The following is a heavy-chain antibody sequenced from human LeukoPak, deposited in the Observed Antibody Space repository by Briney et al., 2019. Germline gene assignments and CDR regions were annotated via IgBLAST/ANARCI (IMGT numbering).Heavy chain of an antibody. V-gene: IGHV4-34*01. CDR2: INHSGST. CDR1: GGSFSGYY. J-gene: IGHJ4*02. Sequence: SETLSLTCAVYGGSFSGYYWSWIRQPPGKGLEWIGEINHSGSTNYNPSLKSRVTISVDTSKNQFSLKLSSVTAADTAVYYCASLNLYNSSGWHWGQGTLVTVSS. D-gene: IGHD6-19*01. CDR3: ASLNLYNSSGWH.